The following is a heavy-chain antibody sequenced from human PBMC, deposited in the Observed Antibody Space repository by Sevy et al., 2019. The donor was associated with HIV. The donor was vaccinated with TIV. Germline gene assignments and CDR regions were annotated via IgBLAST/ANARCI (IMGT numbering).Heavy chain of an antibody. V-gene: IGHV4-4*02. CDR3: ASDRWERRGYYYYGMDV. Sequence: SETLSLTCAVSGGSISSTNWWSWGRPPPGEGLGWMGEIYHSGSTNYNPSLKSRLTISVDRSKNQFSLKLSSMTAADAAVYYCASDRWERRGYYYYGMDVWGQGTTVTVSS. J-gene: IGHJ6*02. CDR1: GGSISSTNW. CDR2: IYHSGST. D-gene: IGHD1-26*01.